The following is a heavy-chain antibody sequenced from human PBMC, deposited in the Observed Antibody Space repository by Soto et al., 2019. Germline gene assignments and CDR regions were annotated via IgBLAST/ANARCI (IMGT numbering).Heavy chain of an antibody. V-gene: IGHV3-48*02. CDR2: ISSSSSTI. D-gene: IGHD6-13*01. Sequence: GVSLRLSCAASGFTFSSYSMNWVRQAPGKGLEWVSYISSSSSTIHYADSVKGRFTISRDKAKNSLYLQMNSLRDEDTAVYYCARDYGYSSSWSYYYYGMDVWGQGTTVTVSS. CDR1: GFTFSSYS. J-gene: IGHJ6*02. CDR3: ARDYGYSSSWSYYYYGMDV.